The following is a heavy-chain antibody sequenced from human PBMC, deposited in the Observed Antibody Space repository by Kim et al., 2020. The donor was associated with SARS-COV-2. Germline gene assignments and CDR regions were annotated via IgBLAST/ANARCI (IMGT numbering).Heavy chain of an antibody. V-gene: IGHV4-59*09. D-gene: IGHD6-19*01. CDR3: ARGGVKQWLSL. CDR2: T. J-gene: IGHJ2*01. Sequence: TNYNPSLESRVAISVDASKNQFSLNLSSVTAADTAVYYCARGGVKQWLSLWGRGTLVTVSS.